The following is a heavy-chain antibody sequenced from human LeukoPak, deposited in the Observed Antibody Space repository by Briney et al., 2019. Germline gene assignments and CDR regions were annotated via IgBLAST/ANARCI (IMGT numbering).Heavy chain of an antibody. J-gene: IGHJ4*02. CDR2: INRNGGGI. V-gene: IGHV1-2*02. Sequence: SSVKGSCTASRYTFTDYYMHCVRQAPGQGRECLGWINRNGGGINYARKFQGRVTMTRDTSISTAYMELSRLRSDDTAVYYCAREYSGSSAYNPGAIDYWGQGTLVTVSS. D-gene: IGHD3-22*01. CDR1: RYTFTDYY. CDR3: AREYSGSSAYNPGAIDY.